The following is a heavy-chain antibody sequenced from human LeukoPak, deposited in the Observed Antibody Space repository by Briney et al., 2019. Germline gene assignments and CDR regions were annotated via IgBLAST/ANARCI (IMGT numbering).Heavy chain of an antibody. J-gene: IGHJ2*01. CDR3: ARHGKSDSSGPLRWWYFDL. CDR2: IYDSGST. D-gene: IGHD3-22*01. Sequence: SETLSLTCTVSGGSIRSSYYYWGWIRQPPGKGLEWIGSIYDSGSTYYNPSLKSRVTISVDTSKNQFSLKLNSVTAADTAVYYCARHGKSDSSGPLRWWYFDLWGRGTLVTVSS. CDR1: GGSIRSSYYY. V-gene: IGHV4-39*01.